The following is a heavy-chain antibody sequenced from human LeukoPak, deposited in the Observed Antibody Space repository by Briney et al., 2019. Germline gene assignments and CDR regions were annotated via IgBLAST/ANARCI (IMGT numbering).Heavy chain of an antibody. J-gene: IGHJ4*02. D-gene: IGHD1-26*01. V-gene: IGHV3-7*01. CDR3: ARDRGSHSDY. Sequence: PGGSLRLSCAVSGFTFSTYWMSWVRQAPGKGLEWVANIKQDGSERYYVDSVKGRFTISRDNAKNSLYLQMISLIAEDTAVYYCARDRGSHSDYWGQGTLVTVSS. CDR2: IKQDGSER. CDR1: GFTFSTYW.